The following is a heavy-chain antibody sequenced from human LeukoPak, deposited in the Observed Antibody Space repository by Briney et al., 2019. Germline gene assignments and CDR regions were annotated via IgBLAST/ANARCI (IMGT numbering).Heavy chain of an antibody. CDR3: ARAEGIDY. V-gene: IGHV3-48*01. CDR2: ISTSSSTI. Sequence: QPGGSLRLSCAASGFTFSTYGMNWVRQAPGKGLEWVSYISTSSSTIYYADSVKGRFTISRDNAKKSMYLQMNSLRAEDTAVYYCARAEGIDYWGQGTLVTVSS. CDR1: GFTFSTYG. J-gene: IGHJ4*02.